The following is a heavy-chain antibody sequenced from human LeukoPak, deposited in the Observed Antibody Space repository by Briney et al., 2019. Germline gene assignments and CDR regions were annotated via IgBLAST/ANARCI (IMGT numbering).Heavy chain of an antibody. J-gene: IGHJ6*03. CDR2: INHSGST. CDR3: ARGSSWYRYMDA. V-gene: IGHV4-34*01. Sequence: SETLSLTCAVYGGSFSGYYWSWIRQPPGKGLEWIGEINHSGSTNYNPSLKSRVTISVDTSKNQFSLKLSSVTAADTAVYYCARGSSWYRYMDAWGKGTTVTVSS. CDR1: GGSFSGYY. D-gene: IGHD6-13*01.